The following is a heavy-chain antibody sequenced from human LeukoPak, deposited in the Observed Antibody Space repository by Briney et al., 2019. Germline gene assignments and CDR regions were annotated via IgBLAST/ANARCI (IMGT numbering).Heavy chain of an antibody. J-gene: IGHJ4*02. CDR3: ARISLTGYAPISGYFDY. V-gene: IGHV4-39*07. CDR2: IYHSGST. D-gene: IGHD3-9*01. CDR1: GGSISDSTYY. Sequence: SETLSLTCTVSGGSISDSTYYWGWIRQPPGRGLEWIGSIYHSGSTYYNPSLKSRVTISVDTSKNQFSLKLSSVTAADTAVYYCARISLTGYAPISGYFDYWGQGTLVTVSS.